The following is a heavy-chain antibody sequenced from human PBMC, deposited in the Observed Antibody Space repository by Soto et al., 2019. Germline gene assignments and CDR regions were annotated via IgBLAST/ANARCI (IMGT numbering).Heavy chain of an antibody. V-gene: IGHV5-51*01. CDR3: ARSEGISAYYYGSDV. CDR1: GYKFSNYW. J-gene: IGHJ6*02. D-gene: IGHD2-21*01. Sequence: GESLKIACKGSGYKFSNYWIGWVRQRPGTGLEWVGIIYAGDSDTRYSPPFQGQVTISADKSNSTAYLQWSSLQDSDNAMYFCARSEGISAYYYGSDVWGQGTTVTVSS. CDR2: IYAGDSDT.